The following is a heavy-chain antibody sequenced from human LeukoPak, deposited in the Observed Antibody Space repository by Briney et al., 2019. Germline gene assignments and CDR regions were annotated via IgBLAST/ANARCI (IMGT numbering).Heavy chain of an antibody. D-gene: IGHD6-13*01. J-gene: IGHJ4*02. CDR2: ISSSGSTI. CDR3: ARVPQRVDY. Sequence: GGTLRLSCAASGFTFSDYYMSWIRQAPGKGLEWVSCISSSGSTIYYADSVKGRFTISRDNTKNALYLQMNSLRAEDTAVYYCARVPQRVDYWGQGTLVTVSS. CDR1: GFTFSDYY. V-gene: IGHV3-11*01.